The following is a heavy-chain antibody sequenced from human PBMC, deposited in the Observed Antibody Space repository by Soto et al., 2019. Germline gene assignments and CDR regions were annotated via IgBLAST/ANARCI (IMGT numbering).Heavy chain of an antibody. V-gene: IGHV1-18*01. CDR2: ISAYNGNI. D-gene: IGHD2-15*01. J-gene: IGHJ6*01. CDR1: GYTFTNYG. CDR3: ARAGAAPYYYYGMDV. Sequence: GASVKVSCKASGYTFTNYGISWVRQAPGQGLEWMGWISAYNGNINYAQKLQGRVTMTTDTSTSTAYMELRSLRSDDTAMYYCARAGAAPYYYYGMDVWGQGTSVTVSS.